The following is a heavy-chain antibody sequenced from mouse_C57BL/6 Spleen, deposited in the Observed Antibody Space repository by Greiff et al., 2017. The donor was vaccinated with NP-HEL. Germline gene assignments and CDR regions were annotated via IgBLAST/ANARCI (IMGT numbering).Heavy chain of an antibody. CDR1: GYTFTDYE. D-gene: IGHD4-1*01. V-gene: IGHV1-15*01. J-gene: IGHJ2*01. CDR2: IDPETGGT. Sequence: VQLQQSGAELVRPGASVTLSCKASGYTFTDYEMHWVKQTPVHGLEWIGAIDPETGGTAYNQKFKGKAILTADKSSSTAYMELRSLTSEDSAVYYCTRPGTRRNYFDYWGQGTTLTVSS. CDR3: TRPGTRRNYFDY.